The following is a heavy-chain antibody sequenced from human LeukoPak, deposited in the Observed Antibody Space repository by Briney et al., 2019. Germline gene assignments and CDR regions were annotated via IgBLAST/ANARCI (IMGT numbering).Heavy chain of an antibody. J-gene: IGHJ4*02. D-gene: IGHD3-10*01. V-gene: IGHV1-2*02. CDR3: ARDPGGSGSYYKDY. CDR1: GYTFTGYY. CDR2: INPNSGGT. Sequence: ASVKVSCKASGYTFTGYYMHWVRQVPGQGLEWMGWINPNSGGTNYAQKFQGRVTMTRDTSISTAYMELSRLRSDDTAVYYCARDPGGSGSYYKDYWGQGTLVTVSS.